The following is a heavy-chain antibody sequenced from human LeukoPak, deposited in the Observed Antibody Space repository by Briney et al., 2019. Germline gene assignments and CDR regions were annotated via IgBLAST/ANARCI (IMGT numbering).Heavy chain of an antibody. V-gene: IGHV4-39*01. J-gene: IGHJ5*02. CDR1: GVYLDMSTYY. CDR3: ARHVPSFHYRSNWNP. CDR2: IYYTGVS. Sequence: SETLSLTCSLSGVYLDMSTYYGDWIRQPPGKGLEWLGHIYYTGVSYYNPSLNSRISMSVDTSENSFSMKLTSVTAADTAVYFCARHVPSFHYRSNWNPWGQGTLVTVSS. D-gene: IGHD6-13*01.